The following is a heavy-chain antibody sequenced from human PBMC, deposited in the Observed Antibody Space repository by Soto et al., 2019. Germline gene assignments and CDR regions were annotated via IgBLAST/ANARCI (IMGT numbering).Heavy chain of an antibody. CDR3: ASGGEGTLGYYYYGMDV. D-gene: IGHD1-7*01. CDR1: GFTVSSNY. Sequence: EVQLVESGGGLIQPGGSLRLSCAASGFTVSSNYMSWVRQAPGKGLEWVSVIYSGGSTYYADSVKGRFTISRDNSKNTLYLQMNSLRAEGTAAYYCASGGEGTLGYYYYGMDVWGQGTTVTVSS. V-gene: IGHV3-53*01. J-gene: IGHJ6*02. CDR2: IYSGGST.